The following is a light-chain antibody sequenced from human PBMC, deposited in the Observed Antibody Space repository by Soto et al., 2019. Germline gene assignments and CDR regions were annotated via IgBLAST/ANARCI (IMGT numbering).Light chain of an antibody. Sequence: EIALTQSPGTLSLSPGERATLSCRASQSVSSSYLAWYQQKPGQAPRLLIYGASSRATGIPDRFSGSGSGTDFTLTISRLEPEDFAVYYCQQYGRTFGQGTKVEIK. V-gene: IGKV3-20*01. CDR1: QSVSSSY. J-gene: IGKJ1*01. CDR3: QQYGRT. CDR2: GAS.